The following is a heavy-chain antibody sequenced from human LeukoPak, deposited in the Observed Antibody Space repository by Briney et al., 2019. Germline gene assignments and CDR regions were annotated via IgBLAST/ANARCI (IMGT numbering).Heavy chain of an antibody. CDR3: AKYVIVTLHDFDI. CDR2: ISGGSDST. Sequence: GGSLRLPCSASGFTFSTFAMGWVRQAPGKGPELVSTISGGSDSTYYADSVKGRFTVSRDNSRDTLFLQMHSLRAEDTAVYYCAKYVIVTLHDFDIWGRGTRVSVSA. V-gene: IGHV3-23*01. J-gene: IGHJ3*02. D-gene: IGHD3-9*01. CDR1: GFTFSTFA.